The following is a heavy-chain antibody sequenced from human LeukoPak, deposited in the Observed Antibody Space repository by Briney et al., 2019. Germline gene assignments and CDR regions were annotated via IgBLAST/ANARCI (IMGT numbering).Heavy chain of an antibody. V-gene: IGHV4-34*01. J-gene: IGHJ4*02. CDR1: GGSFSGYY. CDR3: AGTVTGENDY. CDR2: INHSGST. D-gene: IGHD4-17*01. Sequence: SETLSLTCAVYGGSFSGYYWSWIRQPPGKGLEWIGEINHSGSTNYNPSLKSRVTISVDTSKNQFSLKLSSVTAADTAVYYCAGTVTGENDYWGQGTLVTVSS.